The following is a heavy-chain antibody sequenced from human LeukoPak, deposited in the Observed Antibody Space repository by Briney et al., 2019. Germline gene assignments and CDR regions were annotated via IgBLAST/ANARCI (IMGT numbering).Heavy chain of an antibody. CDR1: GYSISSGYY. Sequence: SETLSLTCTVSGYSISSGYYWGWIRQPPGKGLEWIGNIYHTGHTYYNPSLKSRVTISVDRSKNQFSLKLSSVTGADTAVYYCARDLDFYWFDPWGQGTLVTVSS. D-gene: IGHD3-3*01. J-gene: IGHJ5*02. CDR3: ARDLDFYWFDP. V-gene: IGHV4-38-2*02. CDR2: IYHTGHT.